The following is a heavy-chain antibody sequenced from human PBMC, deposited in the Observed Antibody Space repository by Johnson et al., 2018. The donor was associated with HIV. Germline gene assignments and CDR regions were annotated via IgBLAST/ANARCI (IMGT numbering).Heavy chain of an antibody. Sequence: EVQLVESGGGLVQPGRSLRLSCAASGFTVSTKYMTWVRQAPGKGLEWVSVIYSGGSTYYADSVKGRFTISRDNSKNTLYLQMNSLRAEDTAVYHCAFEMASGGAFDIWGQGTMVTVSS. D-gene: IGHD1-26*01. CDR1: GFTVSTKY. CDR2: IYSGGST. V-gene: IGHV3-66*01. J-gene: IGHJ3*02. CDR3: AFEMASGGAFDI.